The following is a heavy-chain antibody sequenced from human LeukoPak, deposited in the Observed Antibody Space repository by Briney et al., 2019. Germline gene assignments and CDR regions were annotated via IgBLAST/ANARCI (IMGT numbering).Heavy chain of an antibody. V-gene: IGHV4-4*07. CDR3: ATTLLPYSSSWYGYFDY. Sequence: SETLSLTCTVSGGSISSYYWSWIRQPAGKGLEWIGRIYTSGSTNYNPSLKSRLTMSVDTSKNQFSLKLSSVTAADTAVYYCATTLLPYSSSWYGYFDYWGQGTLVTVSS. CDR2: IYTSGST. D-gene: IGHD6-13*01. CDR1: GGSISSYY. J-gene: IGHJ4*02.